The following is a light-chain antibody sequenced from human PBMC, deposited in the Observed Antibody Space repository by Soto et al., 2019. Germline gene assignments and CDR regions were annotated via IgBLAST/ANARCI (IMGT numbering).Light chain of an antibody. CDR3: QQYGNSPWT. Sequence: EIVLTQSPGTLSLSPGERATLSCRATQSFNSGYLAWYQHKPGQAPRLLIYDVSNRATGIPARFSGSGSGTDFTLTISSLEPEDFAVYYCQQYGNSPWTFGQGTKVDIK. CDR1: QSFNSGY. J-gene: IGKJ1*01. V-gene: IGKV3-20*01. CDR2: DVS.